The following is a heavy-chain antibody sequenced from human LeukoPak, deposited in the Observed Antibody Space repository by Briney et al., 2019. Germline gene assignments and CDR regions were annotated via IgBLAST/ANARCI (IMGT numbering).Heavy chain of an antibody. D-gene: IGHD2-15*01. V-gene: IGHV4-31*03. Sequence: SETLSLTCTVSGGSISSGDYYWSRIRQHPGKGLEWIGYIHYSGSTYYSPSLKSRVTISVDTSKKQFSLKLSSVTAADTAVYYCARVGVAAKSSRYFDYWGQGTLVTVSS. CDR3: ARVGVAAKSSRYFDY. CDR2: IHYSGST. J-gene: IGHJ4*02. CDR1: GGSISSGDYY.